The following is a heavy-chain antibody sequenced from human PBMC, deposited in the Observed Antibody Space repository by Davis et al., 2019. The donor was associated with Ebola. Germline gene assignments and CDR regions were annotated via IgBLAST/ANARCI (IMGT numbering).Heavy chain of an antibody. V-gene: IGHV3-74*01. Sequence: GESLKISCAASGFTFSSHWMHWVRQAPGKGLVWVSRINPGGSSTNYADSIKGRFTISRDNTKNSLYLQMNSLRDEDTAVYYCATDRNWDFDYWGQGTLVTVSS. CDR1: GFTFSSHW. D-gene: IGHD7-27*01. J-gene: IGHJ4*02. CDR3: ATDRNWDFDY. CDR2: INPGGSST.